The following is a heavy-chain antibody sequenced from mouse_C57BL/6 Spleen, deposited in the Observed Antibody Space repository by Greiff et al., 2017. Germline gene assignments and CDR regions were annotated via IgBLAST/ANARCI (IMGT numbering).Heavy chain of an antibody. V-gene: IGHV1-81*01. D-gene: IGHD3-2*02. Sequence: QVTLKESGAELARPGASVKLSCKASGYTFTSYGISWVKQRTGQGLEWIGEIYPRSGNTYYNEKFKGKATLTADKSSSTAYMELRSLTSEDSAVYFCARGGAQATGAMDYWGQGTSVTVSS. CDR2: IYPRSGNT. CDR3: ARGGAQATGAMDY. CDR1: GYTFTSYG. J-gene: IGHJ4*01.